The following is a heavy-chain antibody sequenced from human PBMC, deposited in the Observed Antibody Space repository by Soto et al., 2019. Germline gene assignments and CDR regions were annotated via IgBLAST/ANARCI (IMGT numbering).Heavy chain of an antibody. V-gene: IGHV3-15*01. CDR3: TTDLAAAAGTGGWFDP. Sequence: GESLKISCAASGFTFSNAWMSWVRQAPGKGLEWVGRIKSKTDGGTTDYAAPVKGRFTISRDDSKNTLYLQMNSLKTEDTAVYYCTTDLAAAAGTGGWFDPWGQGTLVTVSS. D-gene: IGHD6-13*01. J-gene: IGHJ5*02. CDR1: GFTFSNAW. CDR2: IKSKTDGGTT.